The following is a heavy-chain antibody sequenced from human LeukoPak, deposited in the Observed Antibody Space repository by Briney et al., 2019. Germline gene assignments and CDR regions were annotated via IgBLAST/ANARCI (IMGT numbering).Heavy chain of an antibody. CDR3: ANLFNRYNYDSSGYYLDY. J-gene: IGHJ4*02. Sequence: QPGGSLRLSCAASGFTFSSYAMSWVRQAPGNGLEWVSAISGSGGITYYADSVNGRCTITRDNSKNTLHLQKNSLRAKDTAVYYCANLFNRYNYDSSGYYLDYWGQGTLDTVSS. CDR1: GFTFSSYA. V-gene: IGHV3-23*01. D-gene: IGHD3-22*01. CDR2: ISGSGGIT.